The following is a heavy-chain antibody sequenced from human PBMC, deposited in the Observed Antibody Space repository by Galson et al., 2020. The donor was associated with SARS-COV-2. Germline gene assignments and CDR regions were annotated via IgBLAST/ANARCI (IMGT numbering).Heavy chain of an antibody. CDR1: GESFSTYY. V-gene: IGHV4-34*01. D-gene: IGHD5-12*01. CDR2: NNHGGRD. CDR3: ARGKVATIPRRPRYDF. Sequence: SETLSLTCAVYGESFSTYYWSWIRQPPGKGLEWIGENNHGGRDSYNPSLERRITISLDSSKNQFSLRRTSVTAADTAEYYCARGKVATIPRRPRYDFWGQGTLVTVSS. J-gene: IGHJ4*02.